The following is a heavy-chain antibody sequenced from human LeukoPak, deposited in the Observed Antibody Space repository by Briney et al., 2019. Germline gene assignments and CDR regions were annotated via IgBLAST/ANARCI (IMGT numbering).Heavy chain of an antibody. V-gene: IGHV3-33*06. CDR3: AKEACSGGSCYENY. CDR1: GFTFSSYW. D-gene: IGHD2-15*01. J-gene: IGHJ4*02. CDR2: IWYDGSNK. Sequence: PGGSLRLSCAASGFTFSSYWMHWVRQAPGKGLEWVAVIWYDGSNKYYADSVKGRFTISRDNSKNTLYLQMNSLRAEDTAVYYCAKEACSGGSCYENYWGQGTLVTVSS.